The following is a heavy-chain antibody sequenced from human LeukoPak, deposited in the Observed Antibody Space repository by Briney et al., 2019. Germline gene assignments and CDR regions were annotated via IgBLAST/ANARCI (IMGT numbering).Heavy chain of an antibody. V-gene: IGHV1-69*05. Sequence: GASVKLSCTASGFTFSSYAISWVRQAPGQGLEWMGGIIPICGTANYAQKFQGRVTITTDESTSTVYMELSSLRSEDTAVYYCARGYCSGGSCYYDYWGQGTLVTVSS. CDR3: ARGYCSGGSCYYDY. CDR2: IIPICGTA. J-gene: IGHJ4*02. D-gene: IGHD2-15*01. CDR1: GFTFSSYA.